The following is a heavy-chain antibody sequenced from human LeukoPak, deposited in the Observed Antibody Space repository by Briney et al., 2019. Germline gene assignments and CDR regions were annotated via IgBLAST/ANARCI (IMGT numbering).Heavy chain of an antibody. CDR3: ARGYYDFLTGYYRYFDY. CDR1: GGSISSSNW. CDR2: IYHSGST. Sequence: SGILSLTCAVSGGSISSSNWWSWVRQPPGKGLEWIGEIYHSGSTNYNPSLKSRVTISVDKSKNQFSLKLSSVTAADTAVYYCARGYYDFLTGYYRYFDYWARETLVTVPS. D-gene: IGHD3-9*01. J-gene: IGHJ4*02. V-gene: IGHV4-4*02.